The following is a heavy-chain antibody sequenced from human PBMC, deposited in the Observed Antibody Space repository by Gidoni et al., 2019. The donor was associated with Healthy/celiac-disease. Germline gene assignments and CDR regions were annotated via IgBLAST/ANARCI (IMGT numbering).Heavy chain of an antibody. CDR3: ARDQSKARYYFDY. CDR1: GFTLSSYA. CDR2: ISYDGSNN. V-gene: IGHV3-30*04. D-gene: IGHD4-4*01. J-gene: IGHJ4*02. Sequence: QVQRVESGGGVVQPGRSLRLTGAAPGFTLSSYAMHWVRQAPGKGLEWVAVISYDGSNNYYADSVKGRFTISRDNSKNTLYLQMNSLRAEDTAVYYCARDQSKARYYFDYWGQGTLVTVSS.